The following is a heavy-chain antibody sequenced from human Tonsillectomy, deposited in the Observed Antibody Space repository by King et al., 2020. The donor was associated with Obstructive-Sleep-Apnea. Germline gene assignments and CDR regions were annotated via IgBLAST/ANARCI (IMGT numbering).Heavy chain of an antibody. CDR1: GGSFNGYA. D-gene: IGHD1-26*01. J-gene: IGHJ4*02. CDR2: IMPIFGSG. Sequence: VQLVQSGAEVKQPGSSVKVSCKASGGSFNGYAVHWVRQAPGQGLEWIGGIMPIFGSGNYAQKFQGRVTITADESTSTAFLELRSLRSDDTAVYSCARGRSGSYYYFDYWGQGTLVTVSS. CDR3: ARGRSGSYYYFDY. V-gene: IGHV1-69*12.